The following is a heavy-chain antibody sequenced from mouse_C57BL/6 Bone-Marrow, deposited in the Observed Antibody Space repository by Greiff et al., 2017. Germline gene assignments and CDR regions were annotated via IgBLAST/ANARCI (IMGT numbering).Heavy chain of an antibody. Sequence: EVKLQESGAELVRPGASVKLSRTASGFNIKDDYMHWVKQRPEQGLEWIGWIDPENGDTEYASKFQGKATITADTSSNTAYLQLSSLTSEDTAVYYCTTHYYGSSWYFDVWGTGTTVTVSS. CDR1: GFNIKDDY. CDR2: IDPENGDT. D-gene: IGHD1-1*01. J-gene: IGHJ1*03. V-gene: IGHV14-4*01. CDR3: TTHYYGSSWYFDV.